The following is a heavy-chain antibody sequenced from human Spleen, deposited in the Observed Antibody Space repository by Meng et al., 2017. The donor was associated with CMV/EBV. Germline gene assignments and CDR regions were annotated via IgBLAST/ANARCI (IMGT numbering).Heavy chain of an antibody. D-gene: IGHD4-17*01. J-gene: IGHJ4*02. V-gene: IGHV3-48*02. CDR1: GFTFSSNT. Sequence: GESLKISCAISGFTFSSNTMNWVRQAPGKGLEWVSNISPSSRTIYYADSVKGRFTVSRDNAKNSLYLQMNSLRDEDTAVYYCARSPHDYGDYAIDYWGQGTLVTVSS. CDR2: ISPSSRTI. CDR3: ARSPHDYGDYAIDY.